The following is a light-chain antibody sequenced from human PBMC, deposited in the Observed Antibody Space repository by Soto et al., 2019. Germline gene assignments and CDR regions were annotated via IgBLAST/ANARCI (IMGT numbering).Light chain of an antibody. V-gene: IGKV1-39*01. Sequence: EIQMTQSPSSLSASAGERVTITCRASQSISSYLNWYQQKPGKAPKLLIYAASSWQSGVPSRFSGSGSGTDFTLTISSLQPEDFATYYCQQSYSTPPTFGRGTKVEIK. CDR3: QQSYSTPPT. CDR2: AAS. CDR1: QSISSY. J-gene: IGKJ1*01.